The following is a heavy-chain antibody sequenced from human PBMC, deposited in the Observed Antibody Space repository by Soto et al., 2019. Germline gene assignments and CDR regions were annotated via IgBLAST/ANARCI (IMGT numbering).Heavy chain of an antibody. Sequence: SETLSLTCTVSGGSISSGGYYWSWIRQHPGKGLEWIGYIYYSGSTYYNPSLKSRVTISVDTSKNQFSLKLSSVTAADTAVYYCARGVTMVRGGWMDVWGQGTTVTVSS. D-gene: IGHD3-10*01. CDR3: ARGVTMVRGGWMDV. V-gene: IGHV4-30-4*08. J-gene: IGHJ6*02. CDR1: GGSISSGGYY. CDR2: IYYSGST.